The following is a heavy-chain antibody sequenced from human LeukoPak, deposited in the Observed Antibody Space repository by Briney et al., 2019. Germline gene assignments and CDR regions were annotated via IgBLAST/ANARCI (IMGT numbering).Heavy chain of an antibody. CDR2: IRSSSSYI. CDR1: GFTFSSYS. D-gene: IGHD3-22*01. Sequence: GGSLRLSCAASGFTFSSYSMNWVRQAPGKGLEWVSSIRSSSSYIYYADSVTGRFTISRDNAKNSLYLQMNSLRAEDTAVYYCARDLYRYYYDSSGFDYWGQGTLVTVSS. V-gene: IGHV3-21*01. CDR3: ARDLYRYYYDSSGFDY. J-gene: IGHJ4*02.